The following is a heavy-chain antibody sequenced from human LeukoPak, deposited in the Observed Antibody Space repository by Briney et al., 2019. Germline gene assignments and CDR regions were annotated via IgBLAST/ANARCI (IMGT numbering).Heavy chain of an antibody. J-gene: IGHJ4*02. V-gene: IGHV3-21*01. D-gene: IGHD6-19*01. Sequence: PGGSLRLSCAASGFTFSSYSMNWVRQAPGKGLEWVSSISSSSSYIYYADSVKGRFTISRDNAKNSLYLQMNSLRAEDTAVYYCASWTGYSSLVFDYWGQGTLVTVSS. CDR2: ISSSSSYI. CDR3: ASWTGYSSLVFDY. CDR1: GFTFSSYS.